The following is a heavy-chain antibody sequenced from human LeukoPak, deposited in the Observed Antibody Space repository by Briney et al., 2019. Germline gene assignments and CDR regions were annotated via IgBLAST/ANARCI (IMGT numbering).Heavy chain of an antibody. J-gene: IGHJ4*02. Sequence: GRSLRLSCAASGFTFSSYGMHWVRQAPGKGLEWVAVISYDGSNKYYADSVKGRFTISRDNSKNTLYLQMNSLRAEDTAVYYCAKESGDDSSGYYEVFDYWGQGTLVTVSP. D-gene: IGHD3-22*01. CDR3: AKESGDDSSGYYEVFDY. V-gene: IGHV3-30*18. CDR2: ISYDGSNK. CDR1: GFTFSSYG.